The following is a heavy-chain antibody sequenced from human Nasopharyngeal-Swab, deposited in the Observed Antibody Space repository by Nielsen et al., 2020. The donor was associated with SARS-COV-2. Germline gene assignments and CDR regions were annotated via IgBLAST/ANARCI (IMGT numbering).Heavy chain of an antibody. CDR2: ISYSGTT. V-gene: IGHV4-59*01. CDR1: GGSISSYY. Sequence: SETLSLTCTVSGGSISSYYWSWIRQPPGKGLEWIGYISYSGTTEYNPSLKSRVIILVDTSKNQFSLQLSSVTAADTAVYYCARTGYSASSQYYFDYWGQGTLVTVSS. D-gene: IGHD1-26*01. J-gene: IGHJ4*02. CDR3: ARTGYSASSQYYFDY.